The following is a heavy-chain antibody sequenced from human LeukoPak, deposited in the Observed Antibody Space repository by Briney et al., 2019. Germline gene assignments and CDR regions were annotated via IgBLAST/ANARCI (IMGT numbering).Heavy chain of an antibody. CDR3: ARDSPTRYFDWLWNWFDP. Sequence: RPGGSLRLSCAASGFTFDDYGMSWVRQAPGKGLEWVSGINWNGGSTGYADSVKGRFTISRDNAKNSLYLQMNSLRAEDTALYYCARDSPTRYFDWLWNWFDPWGQGTLVTVSS. V-gene: IGHV3-20*04. CDR2: INWNGGST. CDR1: GFTFDDYG. J-gene: IGHJ5*02. D-gene: IGHD3-9*01.